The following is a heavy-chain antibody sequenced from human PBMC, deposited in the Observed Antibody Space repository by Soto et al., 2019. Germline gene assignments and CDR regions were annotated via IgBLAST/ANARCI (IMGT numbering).Heavy chain of an antibody. V-gene: IGHV3-23*01. CDR1: GFTFSSYA. J-gene: IGHJ6*02. CDR3: AKDPSFWSYDYGMDV. CDR2: ISGSGGST. D-gene: IGHD3-3*01. Sequence: PGGSLRLSCAASGFTFSSYAMSWVRQAPGKGLEWVSGISGSGGSTYYADSVKGRFTISRDNSKNTLYLQMNSLRAEDTAVYYCAKDPSFWSYDYGMDVWGQGTTVTVSS.